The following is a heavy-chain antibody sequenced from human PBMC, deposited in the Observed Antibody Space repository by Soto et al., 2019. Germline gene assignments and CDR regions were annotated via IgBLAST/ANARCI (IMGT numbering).Heavy chain of an antibody. CDR1: GFTFRSYC. D-gene: IGHD3-10*01. Sequence: GGSLIVSCAAAGFTFRSYCMHWVRQAPGKGLEWVAVIWYDGSNKYYADSVKGRFTISRDNSKNTLYLQMNSLRAEDTAVYYCARDYSRSGYYYYGMDVWGQGTTVTVSS. CDR3: ARDYSRSGYYYYGMDV. V-gene: IGHV3-33*01. J-gene: IGHJ6*02. CDR2: IWYDGSNK.